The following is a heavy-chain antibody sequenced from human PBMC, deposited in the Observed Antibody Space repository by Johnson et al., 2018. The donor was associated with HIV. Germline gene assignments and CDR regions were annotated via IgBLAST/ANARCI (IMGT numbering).Heavy chain of an antibody. CDR1: GFTFSSYW. CDR3: ARDWGPRLDYYDSSGYYWAFDI. D-gene: IGHD3-22*01. J-gene: IGHJ3*02. V-gene: IGHV3-7*01. CDR2: IKQDGSEK. Sequence: VQLVESGGGLVQPGGSLRLSCAASGFTFSSYWMSWVRQAPGKGLEWVANIKQDGSEKYYVDSVKGRFTISRDNAKNSLYLQMNSLRAEDTAVYYCARDWGPRLDYYDSSGYYWAFDIWGQGTMVTVSS.